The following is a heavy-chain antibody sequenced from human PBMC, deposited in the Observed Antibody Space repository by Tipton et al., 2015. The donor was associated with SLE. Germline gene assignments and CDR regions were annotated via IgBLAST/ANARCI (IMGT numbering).Heavy chain of an antibody. V-gene: IGHV1-8*01. Sequence: QSGPEVKKPGASVKVSCKASGYTFTSYDINWVRQATGQGLEWMGWMNPNSGNTGYAQKFQGRVTMARNTSISTAYMELSSLRSEDTAVYYCASPGIVGATGGGDYWGQGTLVTVSS. CDR2: MNPNSGNT. CDR1: GYTFTSYD. D-gene: IGHD1-26*01. CDR3: ASPGIVGATGGGDY. J-gene: IGHJ4*02.